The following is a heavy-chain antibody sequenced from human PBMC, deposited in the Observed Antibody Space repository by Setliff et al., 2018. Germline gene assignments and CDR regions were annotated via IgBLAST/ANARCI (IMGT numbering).Heavy chain of an antibody. J-gene: IGHJ3*02. Sequence: GESLKISCKGSGYTFTNYWIAWVCQMPGKGLEYMGIIYPADSDTTYSPSFQGQVTISADKSINTAYLQWSSLKASDTAIYYCARVGPLTDDAFDIWGQGTMVTVSS. CDR3: ARVGPLTDDAFDI. V-gene: IGHV5-51*01. D-gene: IGHD1-26*01. CDR1: GYTFTNYW. CDR2: IYPADSDT.